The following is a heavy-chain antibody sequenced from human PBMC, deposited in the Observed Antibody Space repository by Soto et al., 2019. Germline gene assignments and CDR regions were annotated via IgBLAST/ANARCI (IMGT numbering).Heavy chain of an antibody. CDR2: ISADKGNT. Sequence: GASVKVSCKASGYTFTSNGISWVRQAPGQGLEWMGWISADKGNTNYAQKLQGRVTMTRDTSTSTVYMELRSLRSEDTSVYFCARDRAHRFYTWTQGTMATVTS. J-gene: IGHJ3*02. CDR1: GYTFTSNG. V-gene: IGHV1-18*01. CDR3: ARDRAHRFYT.